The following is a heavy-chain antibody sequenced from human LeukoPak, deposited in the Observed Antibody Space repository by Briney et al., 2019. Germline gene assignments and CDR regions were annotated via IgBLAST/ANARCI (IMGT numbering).Heavy chain of an antibody. Sequence: GGSLRLSCAASGFAFSSQAMGWVRQAPGKGLEWVSVISDSGDTTYYADSAKGRFTISRDNSKNTLYLQLNSLRAEDTAIYYCAKDARRSDGWYFFDHWGQGALVTVSS. CDR2: ISDSGDTT. D-gene: IGHD6-19*01. V-gene: IGHV3-23*01. J-gene: IGHJ4*02. CDR1: GFAFSSQA. CDR3: AKDARRSDGWYFFDH.